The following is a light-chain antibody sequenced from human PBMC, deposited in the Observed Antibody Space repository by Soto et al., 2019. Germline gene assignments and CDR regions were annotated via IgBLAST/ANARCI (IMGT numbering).Light chain of an antibody. J-gene: IGKJ4*01. CDR1: QGISSW. CDR2: SAS. V-gene: IGKV1-12*01. Sequence: DIQMTQSPSFVSASVGDRATITCRASQGISSWVAWYQHKPGRAPKRLIHSASSLESGVPSRFSGTGSGTNFTLTISSLQPEDFATYYCQQTTSFPLTFDGGTKVEIK. CDR3: QQTTSFPLT.